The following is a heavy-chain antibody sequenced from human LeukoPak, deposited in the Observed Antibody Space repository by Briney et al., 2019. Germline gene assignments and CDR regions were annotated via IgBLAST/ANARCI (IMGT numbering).Heavy chain of an antibody. J-gene: IGHJ5*02. V-gene: IGHV4-59*01. Sequence: SETLSLTCTVSGGSISSYYWSWLRQPPGKGLEWIGYIYYSGSNNYNPSLKSRVTISVDTSKNQFSLKLSSVTAADTAVYYCARELRYYGSGSYHWFDPWGQGTLVTVSS. CDR1: GGSISSYY. D-gene: IGHD3-10*01. CDR3: ARELRYYGSGSYHWFDP. CDR2: IYYSGSN.